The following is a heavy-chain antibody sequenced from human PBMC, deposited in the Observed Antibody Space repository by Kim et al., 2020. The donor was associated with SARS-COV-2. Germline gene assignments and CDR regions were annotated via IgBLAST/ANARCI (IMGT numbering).Heavy chain of an antibody. V-gene: IGHV3-53*01. CDR2: LRRDGAT. CDR1: GFTVSASY. Sequence: GGSLRLSCAASGFTVSASYLSWVRRAPGKGPEWVSTLRRDGATHYADSVKGRFTISRDNSKNTLYLQLNSLRADDTAIYYCAREGDYYFDDWGQGTLVTV. J-gene: IGHJ4*02. CDR3: AREGDYYFDD.